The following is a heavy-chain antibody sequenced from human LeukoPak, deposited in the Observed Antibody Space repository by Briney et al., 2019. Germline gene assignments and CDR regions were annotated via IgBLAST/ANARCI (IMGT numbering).Heavy chain of an antibody. Sequence: GGSLRLSCAASGFTFGYFAMTWVRQPPGKGLEWVSTISAIGGTTNYADSVKGRFTISRDNSKNTVWLQMHSLRADDTALYYCARAPRGKFADFDLWGRGTLVTVSS. J-gene: IGHJ2*01. CDR2: ISAIGGTT. CDR1: GFTFGYFA. CDR3: ARAPRGKFADFDL. V-gene: IGHV3-23*01.